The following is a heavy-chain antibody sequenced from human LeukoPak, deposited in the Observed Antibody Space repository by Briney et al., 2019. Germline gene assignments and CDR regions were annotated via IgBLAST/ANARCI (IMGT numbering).Heavy chain of an antibody. J-gene: IGHJ6*03. CDR3: AAWSGSLYYMDA. CDR1: GFTFSSYG. Sequence: HPGRSLRLSCAASGFTFSSYGMHWVRQAPGKGLEWVAVISYDGSNKYYADSVKGRFTISRDNSKNTLYLQMNSLRAEDTAVYYCAAWSGSLYYMDAWGKGTTVTISS. D-gene: IGHD3-10*01. CDR2: ISYDGSNK. V-gene: IGHV3-30*03.